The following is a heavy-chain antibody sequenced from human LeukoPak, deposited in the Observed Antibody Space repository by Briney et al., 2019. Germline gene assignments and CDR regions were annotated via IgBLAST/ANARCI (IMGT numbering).Heavy chain of an antibody. CDR2: IYYSGST. V-gene: IGHV4-4*02. J-gene: IGHJ4*02. D-gene: IGHD6-19*01. CDR3: ARAGSGWSFDY. Sequence: SETLSLTCAVSGGSILSTNWWSWVRQPPGRGLEWIAYIYYSGSTNYNPSLKSRVTILVDTSKTQLSLKLSSVTAADTAVYYCARAGSGWSFDYWGQGTLVTVSS. CDR1: GGSILSTNW.